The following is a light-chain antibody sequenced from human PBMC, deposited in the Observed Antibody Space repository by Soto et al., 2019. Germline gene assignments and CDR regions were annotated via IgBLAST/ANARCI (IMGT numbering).Light chain of an antibody. CDR2: QES. Sequence: SYELTQPPSVSVSPGQTASITCSGDKLGDKYACWYQQKPGQSPVLVIYQESKRPSGIPERFSGSNSGNTATLTISGTQAMDEADYYCQAWDSSTAVFGTGTKVTVL. J-gene: IGLJ1*01. V-gene: IGLV3-1*01. CDR1: KLGDKY. CDR3: QAWDSSTAV.